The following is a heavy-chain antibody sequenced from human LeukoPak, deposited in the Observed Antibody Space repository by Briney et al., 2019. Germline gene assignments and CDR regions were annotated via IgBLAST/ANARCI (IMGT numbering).Heavy chain of an antibody. V-gene: IGHV3-30*18. CDR2: ISSDGRDK. J-gene: IGHJ4*02. Sequence: GRSLRLSCAASGFTFSTFAMHWVRQAPGKWLEWVTVISSDGRDKHYVDSVKGRFTISRDNSKNTLYLQMNSLRAEDTAVYYCAKDLKKIADYYFDCWGQGTLVTVSS. D-gene: IGHD4/OR15-4a*01. CDR1: GFTFSTFA. CDR3: AKDLKKIADYYFDC.